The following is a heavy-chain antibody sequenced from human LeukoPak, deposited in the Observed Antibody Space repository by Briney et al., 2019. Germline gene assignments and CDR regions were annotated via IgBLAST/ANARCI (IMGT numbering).Heavy chain of an antibody. CDR2: ISYHGSNE. CDR3: ARVHDSTGYYHYFDS. CDR1: GFTFSSWA. Sequence: GGSLSFSCAAPGFTFSSWAINWVRQAPDKGLKWVAIISYHGSNEYYADSVKGRFTISRDDSKNTLYLQMNNLRVEDTAMYYCARVHDSTGYYHYFDSWGQGTLVTVSS. J-gene: IGHJ4*02. V-gene: IGHV3-30*04. D-gene: IGHD3-22*01.